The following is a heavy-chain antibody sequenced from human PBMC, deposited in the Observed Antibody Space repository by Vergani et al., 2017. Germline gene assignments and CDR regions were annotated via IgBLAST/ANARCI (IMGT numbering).Heavy chain of an antibody. CDR3: GVIMVRSPRPDNWFDS. D-gene: IGHD3-10*01. J-gene: IGHJ5*01. V-gene: IGHV4-38-2*02. CDR2: MFHTGEA. CDR1: GYSISRGFY. Sequence: QVQLQESGPGLVKPLETLSLTCSVSGYSISRGFYWAWIRQTPEKGLEWIGGMFHTGEASNSPSLQSRVAFSMDTSKNQFSLQLTSVTAADTAVYFCGVIMVRSPRPDNWFDSWGRGTLVTVSS.